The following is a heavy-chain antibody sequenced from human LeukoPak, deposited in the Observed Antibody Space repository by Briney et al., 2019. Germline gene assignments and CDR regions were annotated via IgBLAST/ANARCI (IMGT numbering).Heavy chain of an antibody. CDR1: GGTFSSYA. D-gene: IGHD2-2*01. CDR3: AETDRYCSSTSCRTGPWFDP. CDR2: IIPIFGTA. J-gene: IGHJ5*02. V-gene: IGHV1-69*05. Sequence: GASVKVSCKASGGTFSSYAISWVRQAPGQGLEWMGGIIPIFGTANYAQKFQGRVTITTDESTSTAYMELSSLRSEDTAVYYCAETDRYCSSTSCRTGPWFDPWGQGTLVTVSS.